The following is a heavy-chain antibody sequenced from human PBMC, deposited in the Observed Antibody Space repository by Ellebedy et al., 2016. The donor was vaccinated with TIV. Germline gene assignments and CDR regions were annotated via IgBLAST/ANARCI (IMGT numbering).Heavy chain of an antibody. Sequence: ASVKVSCKASGYNFNSYGISWVRQAPGQGLEWMGWISAYNGNTNYAQKLQGRVTITADESTSTAYMELSSLRSEDTAVYYCAISPGSGSYQPRYYYGMDVWGQGTTVTVSS. CDR3: AISPGSGSYQPRYYYGMDV. J-gene: IGHJ6*02. V-gene: IGHV1-18*01. CDR1: GYNFNSYG. D-gene: IGHD3-10*01. CDR2: ISAYNGNT.